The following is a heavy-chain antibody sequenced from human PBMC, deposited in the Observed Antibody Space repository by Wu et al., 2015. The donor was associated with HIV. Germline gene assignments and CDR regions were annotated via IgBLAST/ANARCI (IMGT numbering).Heavy chain of an antibody. Sequence: QVQQVQSGAEVKKPGASVKVSCKASGYTFTDYYIHWVRQAPGQGLEWMGWINPNSGGTNYAQIFQGRVTMTRDTSITTAYMDLSSLTSDDTAVYYCARDLYWSETYNWFDPWGQGTLVTVSS. V-gene: IGHV1-2*02. CDR1: GYTFTDYY. CDR3: ARDLYWSETYNWFDP. CDR2: INPNSGGT. D-gene: IGHD1-1*01. J-gene: IGHJ5*02.